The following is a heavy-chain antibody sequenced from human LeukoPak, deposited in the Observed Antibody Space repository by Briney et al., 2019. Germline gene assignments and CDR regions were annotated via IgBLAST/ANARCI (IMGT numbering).Heavy chain of an antibody. D-gene: IGHD3-22*01. J-gene: IGHJ4*02. V-gene: IGHV3-48*03. CDR3: ARVSAMIQNDY. CDR1: GFTFSRYE. CDR2: ISSSGSTI. Sequence: GGSLRLSCAASGFTFSRYEMNWVRQAPGKGLEWVSYISSSGSTIYYADSVKGRFTISRDNAKNSLYLQMNSLRAEDTAVYYCARVSAMIQNDYWGQGTLVTVSS.